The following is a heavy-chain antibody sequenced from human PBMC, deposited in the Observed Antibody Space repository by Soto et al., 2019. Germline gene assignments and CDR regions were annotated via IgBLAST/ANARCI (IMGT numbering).Heavy chain of an antibody. V-gene: IGHV3-64*02. J-gene: IGHJ4*02. Sequence: GESLKISCAASGFTFSSYAMHWVRQAPGKGLEYVSAISSNGGSTYYADSVKGRFTISRDNSKNTLYLQMGSLRAEDMAVYYCARSPNTRSGSYYPYFDYWGQGTLVTVSS. CDR3: ARSPNTRSGSYYPYFDY. CDR2: ISSNGGST. D-gene: IGHD1-26*01. CDR1: GFTFSSYA.